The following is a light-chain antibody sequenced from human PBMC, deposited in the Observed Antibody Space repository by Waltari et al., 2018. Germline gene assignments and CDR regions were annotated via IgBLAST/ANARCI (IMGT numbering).Light chain of an antibody. CDR2: SAS. CDR1: PSLLYNSKNKNY. V-gene: IGKV4-1*01. Sequence: DIVMTQSPDSLAVSVGARATIHCMSSPSLLYNSKNKNYLAWYQQKPGQPPKLLIYSASTRESGVPDRFSGSGSGTEFTLTINSLQAEDVAVYYCQQYYSAPLTFGGGTKVAI. J-gene: IGKJ4*01. CDR3: QQYYSAPLT.